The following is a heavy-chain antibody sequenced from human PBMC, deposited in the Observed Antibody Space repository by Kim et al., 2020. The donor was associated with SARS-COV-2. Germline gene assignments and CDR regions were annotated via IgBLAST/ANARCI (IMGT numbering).Heavy chain of an antibody. D-gene: IGHD3-3*01. Sequence: GGSLRLSCAASGFTFSSYGMHWVRQAPGKGLEWVAVIWYDGSNKYYADSVKGRFTISRDNSKNTLYLQMNSLRAEDTAVYYCARDWRILRDYYGMDVWGQGTTVTVSS. CDR2: IWYDGSNK. CDR1: GFTFSSYG. CDR3: ARDWRILRDYYGMDV. V-gene: IGHV3-33*01. J-gene: IGHJ6*02.